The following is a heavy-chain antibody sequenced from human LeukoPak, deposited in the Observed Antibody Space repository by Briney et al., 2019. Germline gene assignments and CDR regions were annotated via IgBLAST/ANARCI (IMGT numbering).Heavy chain of an antibody. CDR2: IYPGDSDT. D-gene: IGHD3-3*01. Sequence: PGESLKISCKGSGYSFTRYWIGWVRQMPGKGLEWMGIIYPGDSDTRYSPSFQGQVNISADKSISTAYLQWSSLRAEDTAVYYCARKPSGSQPFDYWGLGTLVTVSS. V-gene: IGHV5-51*01. CDR3: ARKPSGSQPFDY. J-gene: IGHJ4*02. CDR1: GYSFTRYW.